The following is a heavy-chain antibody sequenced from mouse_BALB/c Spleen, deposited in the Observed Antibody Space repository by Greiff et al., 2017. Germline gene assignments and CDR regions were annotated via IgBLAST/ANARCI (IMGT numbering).Heavy chain of an antibody. CDR1: GYTFSSYW. CDR3: ARVLSMITTGMDY. Sequence: VQLQESGAELMKPGASVKISCKATGYTFSSYWIEWVKQRPGHGLEWIGEILPGSGSTNYNEKFKGKATFTADTSSNTAYMQLSSLTSEDSAVYYCARVLSMITTGMDYWGQGTSVTVSS. D-gene: IGHD2-4*01. V-gene: IGHV1-9*01. CDR2: ILPGSGST. J-gene: IGHJ4*01.